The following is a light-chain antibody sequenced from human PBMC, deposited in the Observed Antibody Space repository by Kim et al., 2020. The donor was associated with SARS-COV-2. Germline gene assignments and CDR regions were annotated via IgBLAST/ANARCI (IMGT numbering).Light chain of an antibody. J-gene: IGLJ3*02. CDR3: SSYTTTTTRV. CDR1: SSNVGGYNY. CDR2: DVG. Sequence: QSALTQPASVSGSPGQSITISCTGTSSNVGGYNYVSWYQQHPGKAPKLMIYDVGTRPSGVSDRFSGYKSGNTSSLTISGLQTEDEADYYCSSYTTTTTRVFGGGTQLTVL. V-gene: IGLV2-14*03.